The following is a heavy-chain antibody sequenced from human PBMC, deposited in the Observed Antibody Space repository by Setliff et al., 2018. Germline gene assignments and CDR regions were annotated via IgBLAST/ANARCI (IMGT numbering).Heavy chain of an antibody. CDR3: AKEGRGVYYHYYYMDV. CDR2: ISASGGST. D-gene: IGHD3-10*01. J-gene: IGHJ6*03. CDR1: GFTFNNYA. V-gene: IGHV3-23*01. Sequence: GGSLRLSCAASGFTFNNYAMSWVRQAPGKGLEWVLSISASGGSTYYADSVKGRFTISRDNSKNTLYLQMSSLRAEDTAVYYCAKEGRGVYYHYYYMDVWGKGTTVTVSS.